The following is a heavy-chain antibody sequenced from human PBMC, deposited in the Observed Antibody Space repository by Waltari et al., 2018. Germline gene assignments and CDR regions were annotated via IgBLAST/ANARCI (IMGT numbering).Heavy chain of an antibody. V-gene: IGHV1-69*14. D-gene: IGHD1-1*01. CDR1: GGTFSSYA. CDR3: ARVGVTTAYYYYYMDV. Sequence: QVQLVQSGAEVKKPGSSVKVSCKASGGTFSSYALSWVRKAPGQGLEWMGGIIPIFGTANYTQKFQGRVTITADKSTSTAYMELSSLRSEDTAVYYCARVGVTTAYYYYYMDVWGKGTTVTVSS. CDR2: IIPIFGTA. J-gene: IGHJ6*03.